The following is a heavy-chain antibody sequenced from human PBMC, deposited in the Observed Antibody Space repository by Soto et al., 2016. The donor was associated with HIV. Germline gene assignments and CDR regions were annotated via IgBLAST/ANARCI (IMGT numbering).Heavy chain of an antibody. Sequence: QVQLVQSGAEVKKPGASVKVSCKASGYSFTGYYIHWVRQAPGQGLEWMGWINPNSGGTNYAQKFQGRITLTRNTSISTAYMDLSRLRSDDTAVYYCAKDCGLGGTRDYWGQGTLVTVSS. CDR2: INPNSGGT. V-gene: IGHV1-2*02. CDR1: GYSFTGYY. J-gene: IGHJ4*02. D-gene: IGHD2-15*01. CDR3: AKDCGLGGTRDY.